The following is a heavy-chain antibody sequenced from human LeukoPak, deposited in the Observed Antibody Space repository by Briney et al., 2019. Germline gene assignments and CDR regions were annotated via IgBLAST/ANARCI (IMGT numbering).Heavy chain of an antibody. J-gene: IGHJ4*02. CDR3: ARSVGPYYYDSSGPPSRFDY. Sequence: PSQTLSLTCTVSGGSISSGYYWGWIRQHPGKGLEWIGYIYYSGSTYYNPSLKSRVTISVGTSKNQFSLKLSSVTAADTAVYYCARSVGPYYYDSSGPPSRFDYWGQGTLVTVSS. V-gene: IGHV4-31*03. CDR2: IYYSGST. CDR1: GGSISSGYY. D-gene: IGHD3-22*01.